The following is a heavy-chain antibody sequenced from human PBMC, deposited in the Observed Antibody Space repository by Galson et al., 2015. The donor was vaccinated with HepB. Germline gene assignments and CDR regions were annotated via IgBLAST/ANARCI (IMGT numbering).Heavy chain of an antibody. D-gene: IGHD5-18*01. CDR2: INPKSGDT. J-gene: IGHJ3*02. Sequence: SVKVSCKASGYNFNGYCIHWVRQAPGQGLEWMGRINPKSGDTKFAQKFQGRVTMTRDTSISTAYMELNRLRSDDTAVYYCARDMTYGYPNDAFDIWGQGTMVTVS. CDR1: GYNFNGYC. V-gene: IGHV1-2*06. CDR3: ARDMTYGYPNDAFDI.